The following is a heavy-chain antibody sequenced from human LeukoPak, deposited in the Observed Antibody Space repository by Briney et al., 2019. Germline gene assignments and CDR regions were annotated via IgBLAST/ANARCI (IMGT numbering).Heavy chain of an antibody. CDR1: GGSTSSNSYY. CDR2: LYYSGRP. Sequence: SETLSLTCTVSGGSTSSNSYYWGWIRQPPGKGLEWIGSLYYSGRPYHNPSLKSRVTMSVDTSQNQFSLKLSSVTAADTAVYYCARHSTHGNDYYYYGMDVWGQGTTVTVSS. J-gene: IGHJ6*02. V-gene: IGHV4-39*01. CDR3: ARHSTHGNDYYYYGMDV. D-gene: IGHD5-24*01.